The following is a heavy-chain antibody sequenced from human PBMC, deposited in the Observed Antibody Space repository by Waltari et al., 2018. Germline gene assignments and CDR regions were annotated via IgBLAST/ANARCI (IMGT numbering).Heavy chain of an antibody. CDR1: GYTFTSYD. Sequence: QVQLVQSGAEAKKPGASVKVSCKTSGYTFTSYDINWVRQAPGQGPEWMGWVNPNSGNTGFAQKFQDRLTMTTNTSVRTAYMELSSLRSDDTAIYYCARGAAPGKGAHWFDPWGQGTLVTVSS. CDR2: VNPNSGNT. D-gene: IGHD6-13*01. J-gene: IGHJ5*02. V-gene: IGHV1-8*01. CDR3: ARGAAPGKGAHWFDP.